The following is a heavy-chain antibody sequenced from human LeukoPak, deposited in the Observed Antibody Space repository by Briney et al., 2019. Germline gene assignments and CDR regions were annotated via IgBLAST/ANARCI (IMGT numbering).Heavy chain of an antibody. CDR2: IKSKTDGGTT. D-gene: IGHD6-19*01. CDR1: GFTFSNAW. Sequence: GGSLRLSCAASGFTFSNAWMSWVRQAPGKGLEWVGRIKSKTDGGTTDYAAPVKGRFTISRDDSKNTLYLQMNSLKTEDTAVYYCTTWWYSSGWYLFDYWGQGTLVTVSS. J-gene: IGHJ4*02. V-gene: IGHV3-15*01. CDR3: TTWWYSSGWYLFDY.